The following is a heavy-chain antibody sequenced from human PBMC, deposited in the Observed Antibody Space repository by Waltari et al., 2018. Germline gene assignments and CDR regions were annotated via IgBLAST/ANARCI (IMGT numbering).Heavy chain of an antibody. J-gene: IGHJ4*02. V-gene: IGHV4-4*07. D-gene: IGHD3-10*01. CDR3: AREIWFGTEGYFDY. Sequence: QVQLQESGPGLVKPSETLSLTCTVSGGSISSYYWSWIRQSAGKGLEWLGRISTSGSSNGNPTLKSRVTMSVDTSKTQSSLKLNSVTAADTGVYYWAREIWFGTEGYFDYWGQGTLVTVSS. CDR2: ISTSGSS. CDR1: GGSISSYY.